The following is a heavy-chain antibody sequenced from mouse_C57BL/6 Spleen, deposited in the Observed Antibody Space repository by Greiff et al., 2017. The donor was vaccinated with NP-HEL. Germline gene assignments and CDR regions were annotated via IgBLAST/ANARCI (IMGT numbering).Heavy chain of an antibody. CDR2: IYPRSGNT. Sequence: VQLQQSGAELARPGASVKLSCKASGYTFTSYGISWVKQRTGQGLEWIGEIYPRSGNTYYNEKFKGKATLTADKSSSTAYMELRSLTSEDSAVYFCARSPGNYGWFAYWGQGTLVTVSA. CDR1: GYTFTSYG. V-gene: IGHV1-81*01. D-gene: IGHD2-1*01. CDR3: ARSPGNYGWFAY. J-gene: IGHJ3*01.